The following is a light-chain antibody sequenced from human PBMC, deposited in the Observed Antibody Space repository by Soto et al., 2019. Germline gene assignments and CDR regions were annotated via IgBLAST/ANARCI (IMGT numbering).Light chain of an antibody. J-gene: IGLJ2*01. CDR3: AAWDDGLKGWL. CDR1: ISNIGGNT. Sequence: QSVLTQPPSTSGTPGQRVTISCSGTISNIGGNTVNWYQHVPGSAPKLLIYRDDQRPSGVPDRFSGSKSATSASLAISGLQSEDEPDYYCAAWDDGLKGWLFGGGTKLTVL. V-gene: IGLV1-44*01. CDR2: RDD.